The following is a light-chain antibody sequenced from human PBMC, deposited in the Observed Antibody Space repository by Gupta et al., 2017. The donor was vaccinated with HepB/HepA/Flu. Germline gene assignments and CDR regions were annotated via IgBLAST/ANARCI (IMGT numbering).Light chain of an antibody. CDR2: AAS. Sequence: DIQMTQSPSSLSASVGDRVTITCRASQDISNYLAWYQQKSGKVPNLLIYAASTLHSGVPSRFSGSGSGTDFTLTISSLQPEDVATYYCQRYNSAPLTCGGGTKVEIK. V-gene: IGKV1-27*01. J-gene: IGKJ4*01. CDR1: QDISNY. CDR3: QRYNSAPLT.